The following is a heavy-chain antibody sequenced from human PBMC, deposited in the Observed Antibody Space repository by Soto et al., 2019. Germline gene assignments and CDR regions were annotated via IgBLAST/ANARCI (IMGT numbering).Heavy chain of an antibody. CDR3: ARDQGSHYYYYGMDV. Sequence: QVQLVESGGGVVQPGRSLRLSCAASGFTFSSYAMHWVRQAPGKGLEWVAVIWYDGSNKYYADSVKGRFTISRDNSKNTLYLQMNSLRAEDTAVYYCARDQGSHYYYYGMDVWGQGTTVTVSS. D-gene: IGHD1-26*01. V-gene: IGHV3-33*08. CDR1: GFTFSSYA. CDR2: IWYDGSNK. J-gene: IGHJ6*02.